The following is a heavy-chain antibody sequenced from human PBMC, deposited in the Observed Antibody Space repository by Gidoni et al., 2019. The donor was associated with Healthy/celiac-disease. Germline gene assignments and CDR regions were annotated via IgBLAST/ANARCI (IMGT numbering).Heavy chain of an antibody. D-gene: IGHD2-2*02. J-gene: IGHJ6*02. CDR3: ARQIVPAAIRGTYYYYGMDV. V-gene: IGHV1-2*02. Sequence: QVQLVQSGAEVKKPGASVKVSCKASGYTFTGYYMHWVRQAPGQGLEWMGWINPNSGGTNYAQKFQGRVTMTRDPSISTAYMERSRLGSDDTAVYYCARQIVPAAIRGTYYYYGMDVWGQGTTVTVSS. CDR2: INPNSGGT. CDR1: GYTFTGYY.